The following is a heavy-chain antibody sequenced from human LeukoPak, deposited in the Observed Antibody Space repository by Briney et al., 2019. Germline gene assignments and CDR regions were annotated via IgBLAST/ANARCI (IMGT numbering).Heavy chain of an antibody. J-gene: IGHJ6*02. CDR2: ISITTNYI. Sequence: GGSLRLSCAASGFTFSSYSLNWIRQAPGRGLEWVPYISITTNYIYYADSVKGRFTISRDNAKNSLYLQMNSLRAEDTAVYYCARTRGQQLDDYYYGMDVWGQGTTVTVSS. V-gene: IGHV3-21*01. D-gene: IGHD6-13*01. CDR3: ARTRGQQLDDYYYGMDV. CDR1: GFTFSSYS.